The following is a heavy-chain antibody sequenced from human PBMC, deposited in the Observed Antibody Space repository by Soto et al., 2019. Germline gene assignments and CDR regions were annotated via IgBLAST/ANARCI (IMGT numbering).Heavy chain of an antibody. CDR1: GGSLSGYY. CDR2: INHSGST. CDR3: ARRYSSGWYHFDY. D-gene: IGHD6-19*01. Sequence: SETLSLTCAVYGGSLSGYYWSWIRQPPGKGLEWIGEINHSGSTNYNPSLKSRVTISVDTSKSQFPLKLSSVTAADTAVYYCARRYSSGWYHFDYWGQGTLVTVSS. V-gene: IGHV4-34*01. J-gene: IGHJ4*02.